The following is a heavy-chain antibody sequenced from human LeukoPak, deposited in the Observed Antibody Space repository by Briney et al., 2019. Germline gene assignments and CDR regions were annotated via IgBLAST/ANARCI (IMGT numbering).Heavy chain of an antibody. D-gene: IGHD3-10*02. CDR2: ISGSGSTI. Sequence: PGGSLRLSCAASGFTFSSYAMSWVRQAPGKGLEWVSIISGSGSTIYHADSVKGRFTISRDNAKNSLYLQMNSLRAEDTAVYYCAELGITMIGGVWGKGTTVTISS. V-gene: IGHV3-48*03. J-gene: IGHJ6*04. CDR1: GFTFSSYA. CDR3: AELGITMIGGV.